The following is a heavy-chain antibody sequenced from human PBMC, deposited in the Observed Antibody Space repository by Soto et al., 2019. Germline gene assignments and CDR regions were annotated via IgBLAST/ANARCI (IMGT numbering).Heavy chain of an antibody. V-gene: IGHV1-69*06. CDR2: IIPIFGTA. D-gene: IGHD1-1*01. CDR1: GGTFSSYA. Sequence: QVQLVQSGAEVKKPGSSVKVSCKASGGTFSSYAISWVRQAPGQGLEWMGGIIPIFGTANYAQKFQGRVTITADKSTSTAYMELSSLRSEDTAVYYCAANWNDAFGTANWFDPWGQGTLVTVSS. J-gene: IGHJ5*02. CDR3: AANWNDAFGTANWFDP.